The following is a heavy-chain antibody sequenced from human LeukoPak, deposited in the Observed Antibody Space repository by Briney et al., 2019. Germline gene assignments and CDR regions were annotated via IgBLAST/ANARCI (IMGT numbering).Heavy chain of an antibody. V-gene: IGHV3-23*01. CDR2: ISGSGSST. J-gene: IGHJ4*02. D-gene: IGHD4-23*01. Sequence: GGTLRLSCAASGFTFSSYGMNWVRQAPGKGLEWVSAISGSGSSTYYADSVKGRFTISRDNSKNTLYLQMNSLRAEDTAVYYCAKSAVGYYFDYWGQGTLVTVSS. CDR1: GFTFSSYG. CDR3: AKSAVGYYFDY.